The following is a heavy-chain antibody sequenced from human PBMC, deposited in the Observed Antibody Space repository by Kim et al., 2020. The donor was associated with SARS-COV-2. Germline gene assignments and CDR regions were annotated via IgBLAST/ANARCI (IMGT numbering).Heavy chain of an antibody. Sequence: SETLSLTCTVSGGSISSYYWSWIRQPPGKGLEWIGYIYYSGSTNYNPSLKSRVTISVDTSKNQFSLKLSSVTAADTAVYYCARLTRMTYYYGSGSTYYFDYWGQGTLVTVSS. J-gene: IGHJ4*02. CDR1: GGSISSYY. V-gene: IGHV4-59*08. CDR3: ARLTRMTYYYGSGSTYYFDY. CDR2: IYYSGST. D-gene: IGHD3-10*01.